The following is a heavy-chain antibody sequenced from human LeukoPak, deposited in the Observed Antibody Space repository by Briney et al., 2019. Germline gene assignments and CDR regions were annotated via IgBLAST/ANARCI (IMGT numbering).Heavy chain of an antibody. D-gene: IGHD1-1*01. CDR1: GGSFSGYY. Sequence: SETLSLTCAVYGGSFSGYYWSWIRQPPGKGLEWIGEINHSGSTNYNPSLKSRVTISVDTSKNQFSLKLSSVTAADTAVYYLARGRTTSAYYYYYMDVWGKGTTVTVSS. J-gene: IGHJ6*03. V-gene: IGHV4-34*01. CDR3: ARGRTTSAYYYYYMDV. CDR2: INHSGST.